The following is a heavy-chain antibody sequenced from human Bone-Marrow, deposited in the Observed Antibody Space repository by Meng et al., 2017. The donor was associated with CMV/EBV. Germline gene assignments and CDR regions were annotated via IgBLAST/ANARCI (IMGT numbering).Heavy chain of an antibody. CDR1: GGSISSYY. Sequence: SETLSLTCTVSGGSISSYYWSWIRQPPGKGLEWIGYIYYSGSTNYNPSLKSRVTISVDTSKNQFSLKLSSVTAADTAVYYCARGYMAAAYGMDVWDQGTTVTFSS. V-gene: IGHV4-59*01. CDR3: ARGYMAAAYGMDV. D-gene: IGHD6-13*01. CDR2: IYYSGST. J-gene: IGHJ6*02.